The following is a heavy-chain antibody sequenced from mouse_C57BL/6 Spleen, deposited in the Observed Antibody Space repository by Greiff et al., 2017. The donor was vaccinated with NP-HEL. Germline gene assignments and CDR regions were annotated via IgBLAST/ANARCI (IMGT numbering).Heavy chain of an antibody. CDR2: ISSGGSYT. D-gene: IGHD2-2*01. CDR1: GFTFSSYG. J-gene: IGHJ2*01. Sequence: DVKLVESGGDLVKPGGSLKLSCAASGFTFSSYGMSWVRQTPDKRLEWVATISSGGSYTYYPDSVKGRFTISRDNAKNTLYLQMSSLKSEDTAMYYCARQRDMVTTLFDYWGQGTTLTVSS. CDR3: ARQRDMVTTLFDY. V-gene: IGHV5-6*02.